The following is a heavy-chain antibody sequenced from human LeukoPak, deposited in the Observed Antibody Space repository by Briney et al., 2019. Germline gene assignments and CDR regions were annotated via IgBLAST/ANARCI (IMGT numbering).Heavy chain of an antibody. CDR2: ISAYNGNT. CDR3: ARSVGGYYYSPHDY. V-gene: IGHV1-18*01. D-gene: IGHD3-22*01. J-gene: IGHJ4*02. Sequence: ASVKVSCKASGYTFTSYGISWVRQAPGQGLEWMGWISAYNGNTNYAQKLQGRVTMTTDTSTSTAYMELRSLRSDDTAVYYCARSVGGYYYSPHDYWGQGTLVTVSS. CDR1: GYTFTSYG.